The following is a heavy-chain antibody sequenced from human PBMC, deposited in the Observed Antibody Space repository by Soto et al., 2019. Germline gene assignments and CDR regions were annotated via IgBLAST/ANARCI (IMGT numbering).Heavy chain of an antibody. V-gene: IGHV4-59*11. J-gene: IGHJ4*02. Sequence: QVQLQESGPGLVKPSETLSLTCNVSGGSLSSHYGSWIRQSPGKGLEWIGYIYFTGYTNYNPSLKNRVTISVDTSTSQFSLSLISVTAADTSVYYCATVAMTSPKVFDYWGQGTLVSVSS. CDR1: GGSLSSHY. CDR3: ATVAMTSPKVFDY. CDR2: IYFTGYT. D-gene: IGHD2-15*01.